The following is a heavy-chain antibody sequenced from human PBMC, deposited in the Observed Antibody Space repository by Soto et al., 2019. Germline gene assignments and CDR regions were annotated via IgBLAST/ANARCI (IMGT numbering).Heavy chain of an antibody. Sequence: QVQLVQSGAEVKKPGSSVKVSCKASGGTFSSYAISWVRQAPGQWLEWMGGIIPIFGTADYAQKFQGRVTITADESTSTAYVELSILRSEDTAVYYCAKNPENYYYGMDVWGQGTTVTVSS. CDR1: GGTFSSYA. V-gene: IGHV1-69*12. CDR2: IIPIFGTA. CDR3: AKNPENYYYGMDV. J-gene: IGHJ6*02.